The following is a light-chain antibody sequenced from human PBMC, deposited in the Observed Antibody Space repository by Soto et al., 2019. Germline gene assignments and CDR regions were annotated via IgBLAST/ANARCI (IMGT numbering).Light chain of an antibody. CDR2: AAS. Sequence: ELVLTQSPGTLSLSPGEGGTLSCRASQSISSSYLAWYQQKPGQSPRLLIYAASSRATGIPDRFSGSGSGTDFTLTISGLEPDDFAVYYCQLYGGSHMYSFGQGTKLEIK. CDR3: QLYGGSHMYS. V-gene: IGKV3-20*01. CDR1: QSISSSY. J-gene: IGKJ2*01.